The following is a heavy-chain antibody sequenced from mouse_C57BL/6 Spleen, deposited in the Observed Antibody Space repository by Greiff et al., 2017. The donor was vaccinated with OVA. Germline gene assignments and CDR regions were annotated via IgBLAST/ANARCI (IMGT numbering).Heavy chain of an antibody. CDR3: ARDLDYYGSSSYYFDY. V-gene: IGHV1-81*01. D-gene: IGHD1-1*01. J-gene: IGHJ2*01. Sequence: QVQLQQSGAELARPGASVKLSCKASGYTFTSYGISWVKQRTGQGLEWIGEIYPRSGNTYYNEKFKGKATLTADKSSSTAYMELRSLTSEDSAVYFCARDLDYYGSSSYYFDYWGQGTTLTVSS. CDR2: IYPRSGNT. CDR1: GYTFTSYG.